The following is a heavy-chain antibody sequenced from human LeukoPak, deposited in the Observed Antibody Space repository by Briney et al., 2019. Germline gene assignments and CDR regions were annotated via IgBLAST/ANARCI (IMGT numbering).Heavy chain of an antibody. J-gene: IGHJ6*02. CDR2: INPNSGGT. D-gene: IGHD4-17*01. V-gene: IGHV1-2*06. CDR3: ARVTSSPTTVNYYYGMDV. CDR1: GYTFTGYY. Sequence: ASVKVSCKASGYTFTGYYMHWVRQAPGQGLEWMGRINPNSGGTNYAQKLQGRVTMTTDTSTSTAYMELRSLRSDDTAVYYCARVTSSPTTVNYYYGMDVWGQGTTVTVSS.